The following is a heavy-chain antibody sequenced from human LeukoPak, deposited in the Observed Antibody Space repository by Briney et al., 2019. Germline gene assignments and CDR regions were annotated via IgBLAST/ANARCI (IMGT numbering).Heavy chain of an antibody. CDR3: ARERWFGEFNAFDI. CDR2: IYYSGST. J-gene: IGHJ3*02. D-gene: IGHD3-10*01. CDR1: GGSISSYY. Sequence: SETLSLTCTVSGGSISSYYWSWIRQPPGKGLEWIGYIYYSGSTNYNPSLKSRVTISVDTSKNQFSQKLSSVTAADTAVYYCARERWFGEFNAFDIWGQGTMVTVSS. V-gene: IGHV4-59*01.